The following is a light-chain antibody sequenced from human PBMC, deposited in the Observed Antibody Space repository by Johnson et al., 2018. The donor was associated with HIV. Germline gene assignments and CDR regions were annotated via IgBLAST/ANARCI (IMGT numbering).Light chain of an antibody. CDR2: DNN. V-gene: IGLV1-51*01. J-gene: IGLJ1*01. CDR3: GTWDSSLSAYV. Sequence: QSVLTQPPSVSAAPGEKVNISCSGSSSNIGNNYVSWYQQLPGTAPKLLIYDNNKRPSGIRDRFSGSKSGTSATLGITGLQTGDEADYYCGTWDSSLSAYVIGTGTKVTVL. CDR1: SSNIGNNY.